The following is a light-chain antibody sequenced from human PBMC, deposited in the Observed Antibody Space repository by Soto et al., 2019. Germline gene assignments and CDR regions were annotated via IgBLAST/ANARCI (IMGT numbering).Light chain of an antibody. CDR1: QSIDTN. Sequence: DIQMTQSPSSLSASVGGRVTITCRASQSIDTNLNWYQQKPGEAPKLLIYIASNLQSGVPSRFSGSESGTDFTLTISSLQPDDFATYYCQQSFSIPYTFGQGTKLEI. CDR2: IAS. V-gene: IGKV1-39*01. CDR3: QQSFSIPYT. J-gene: IGKJ2*01.